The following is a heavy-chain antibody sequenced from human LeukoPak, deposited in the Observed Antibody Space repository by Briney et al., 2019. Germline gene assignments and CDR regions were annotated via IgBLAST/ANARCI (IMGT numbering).Heavy chain of an antibody. D-gene: IGHD1-26*01. J-gene: IGHJ4*02. CDR2: IRYDGTNK. V-gene: IGHV3-30*02. Sequence: GGSLRLSCAASGFTFSNYGMHWVRQAPGKGLEWVAFIRYDGTNKYYADSVKGRFTISRDNSENTLYLQLNSLKAEDTAVYYCASAYSGSYYFDYWGQGTLVTVSS. CDR3: ASAYSGSYYFDY. CDR1: GFTFSNYG.